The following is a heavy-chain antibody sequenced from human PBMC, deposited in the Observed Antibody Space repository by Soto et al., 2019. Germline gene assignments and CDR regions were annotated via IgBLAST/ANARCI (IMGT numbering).Heavy chain of an antibody. CDR2: ISGSGGST. CDR3: AKDRTIFGVVPHYYGMDV. D-gene: IGHD3-3*01. CDR1: GFTFSSYA. V-gene: IGHV3-23*01. J-gene: IGHJ6*02. Sequence: PGGSLRLSCAASGFTFSSYAMSWVRQAPGKGLEWVSAISGSGGSTYYADSVKGRFTTSRDNSKNTLYLQMNSLRAEDTAVYYCAKDRTIFGVVPHYYGMDVWGQGTTVTVSS.